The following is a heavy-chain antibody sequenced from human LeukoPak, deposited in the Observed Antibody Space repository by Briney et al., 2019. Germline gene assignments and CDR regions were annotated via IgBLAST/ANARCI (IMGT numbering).Heavy chain of an antibody. CDR3: ARDRRAATAGLFDC. CDR1: GFTFSSYS. Sequence: GGSLRLSCAAPGFTFSSYSMNWVRQTPGKGLEWVSSISSSSSYIYYADSVKGRITISRDNAKNSLYLQMNSLRAEDPAVYYCARDRRAATAGLFDCWGQGTLVTVPS. V-gene: IGHV3-21*01. CDR2: ISSSSSYI. J-gene: IGHJ4*02. D-gene: IGHD6-13*01.